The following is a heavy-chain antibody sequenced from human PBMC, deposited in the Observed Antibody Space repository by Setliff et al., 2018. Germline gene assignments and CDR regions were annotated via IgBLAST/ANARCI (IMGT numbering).Heavy chain of an antibody. Sequence: GGSLRLSCAPSGFTSDVCTMSCVRQAPGKGLEWLSYISSSSSTTYYADSVKGRFTISRDNAKNSLYLQMNSLRADDTAVYSCARAGAFGRLDVWGQGTTVTVSS. V-gene: IGHV3-48*01. D-gene: IGHD3-10*01. J-gene: IGHJ6*02. CDR3: ARAGAFGRLDV. CDR1: GFTSDVCT. CDR2: ISSSSSTT.